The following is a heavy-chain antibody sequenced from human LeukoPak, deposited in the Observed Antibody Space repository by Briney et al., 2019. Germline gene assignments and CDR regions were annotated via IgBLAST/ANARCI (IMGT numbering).Heavy chain of an antibody. Sequence: GGSLRLSCAASGFTFSSYWMHWVRQAPGKGLVWVSRINSDGSSTSYADSVKGRFTISRDNAKNTLYLQMNSLRAEDTAVYYCARRGMVRGIDYWGQGTLVTVSS. V-gene: IGHV3-74*01. J-gene: IGHJ4*02. D-gene: IGHD3-10*01. CDR3: ARRGMVRGIDY. CDR2: INSDGSST. CDR1: GFTFSSYW.